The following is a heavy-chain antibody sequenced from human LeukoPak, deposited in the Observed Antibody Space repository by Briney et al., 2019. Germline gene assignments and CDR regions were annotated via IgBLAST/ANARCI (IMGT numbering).Heavy chain of an antibody. J-gene: IGHJ6*03. CDR2: INPSGGST. CDR1: GYTFTSYY. Sequence: ASVKVSCKASGYTFTSYYMHWVRQAPGQGLEWMGIINPSGGSTSYAQKFQGRVTMTRDMSTSTVYMELSSLRSEDTAVYYCARGLLWFGDPYYHYMDVWGKGTTVTVSS. CDR3: ARGLLWFGDPYYHYMDV. V-gene: IGHV1-46*01. D-gene: IGHD3-10*01.